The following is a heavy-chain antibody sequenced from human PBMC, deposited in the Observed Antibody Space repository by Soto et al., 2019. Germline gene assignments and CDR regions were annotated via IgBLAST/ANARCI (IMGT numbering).Heavy chain of an antibody. CDR2: IIPIFGTA. D-gene: IGHD3-16*02. CDR1: GGTFSSYA. CDR3: ARGQLYYDYVWGSYRYGFDY. J-gene: IGHJ4*02. V-gene: IGHV1-69*12. Sequence: QVQLVQSGAEVKKPGSSVKVSCKASGGTFSSYAISWVRQAPGQGLEWMGGIIPIFGTANYAQKFQGRVTIIADESTSTAYMELSSLRSEDTAVYYCARGQLYYDYVWGSYRYGFDYWGQGTLVTVSS.